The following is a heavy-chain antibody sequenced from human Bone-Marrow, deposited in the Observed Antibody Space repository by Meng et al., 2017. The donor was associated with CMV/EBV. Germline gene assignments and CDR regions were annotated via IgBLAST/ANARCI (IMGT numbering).Heavy chain of an antibody. J-gene: IGHJ5*02. D-gene: IGHD1-1*01. CDR2: IYYSGST. V-gene: IGHV4-59*01. CDR1: GGSISSYY. CDR3: ARDFPGRAGTTPFALGLDP. Sequence: SETLSLTCTVSGGSISSYYWSWIRQPPGKGLEWIGYIYYSGSTNYNSSLKSRVTISVDTSKNQFSLKLSSVTAADTAVYYCARDFPGRAGTTPFALGLDPWGQGTLVTVSS.